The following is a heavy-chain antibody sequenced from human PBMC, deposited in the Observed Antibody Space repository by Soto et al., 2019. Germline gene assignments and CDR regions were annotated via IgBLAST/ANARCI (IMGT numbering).Heavy chain of an antibody. J-gene: IGHJ6*02. CDR3: AKQYRGFGMDV. D-gene: IGHD5-12*01. CDR2: ISWNSGSI. CDR1: GFTFDDYA. V-gene: IGHV3-9*01. Sequence: GGSLRLSCAASGFTFDDYAMHWVRQAPGKGLEWVSGISWNSGSIGYADSVKGRFTISRDNAKNSLYLQMNSLRAEDTALYYCAKQYRGFGMDVWGQGTTVTVSS.